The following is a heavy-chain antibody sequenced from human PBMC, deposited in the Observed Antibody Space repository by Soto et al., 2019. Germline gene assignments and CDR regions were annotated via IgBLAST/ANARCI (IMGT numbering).Heavy chain of an antibody. Sequence: SEALSLTCAVYGGSFSGSYWRWIRQPPVKGLEWIGEINHSGSTNYNPSLKSRVTISVDTSKNQFSLKLSSVTAADTAVYYCARGRSSSGWRRRPFDIWGQGTMVTVSS. V-gene: IGHV4-34*01. D-gene: IGHD6-19*01. CDR3: ARGRSSSGWRRRPFDI. J-gene: IGHJ3*02. CDR1: GGSFSGSY. CDR2: INHSGST.